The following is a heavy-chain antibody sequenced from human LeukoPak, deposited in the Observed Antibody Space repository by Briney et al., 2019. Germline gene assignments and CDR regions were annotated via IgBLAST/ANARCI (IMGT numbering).Heavy chain of an antibody. J-gene: IGHJ3*02. CDR2: IYYSGSP. D-gene: IGHD2-21*02. CDR3: ARGLAYCGGDCYPDAFDI. Sequence: SETLSLTCTVSGDSISNYYWSWIRQPPGKGLEWIGYIYYSGSPNYNPSLKSRITISLDASKNHFSLKLRSVTAADTAVYYCARGLAYCGGDCYPDAFDIWGQGTMVTVSS. V-gene: IGHV4-59*01. CDR1: GDSISNYY.